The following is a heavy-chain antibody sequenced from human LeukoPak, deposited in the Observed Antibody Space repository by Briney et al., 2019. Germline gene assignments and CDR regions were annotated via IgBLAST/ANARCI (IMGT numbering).Heavy chain of an antibody. V-gene: IGHV3-30-3*01. D-gene: IGHD2-15*01. Sequence: PGGSLRLSCAASGFTFSSYAMHWVRQAPGKGLEWVAVISYDGSNKYYADSVKGRFTISRDNSKNTLYLQMNSLRAEDTAVYYCAKDRYCCDYYAMDVWGQGTTVTVSS. CDR1: GFTFSSYA. CDR2: ISYDGSNK. J-gene: IGHJ6*02. CDR3: AKDRYCCDYYAMDV.